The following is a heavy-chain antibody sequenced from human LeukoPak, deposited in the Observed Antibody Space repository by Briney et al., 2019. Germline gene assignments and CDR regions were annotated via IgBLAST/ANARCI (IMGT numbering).Heavy chain of an antibody. CDR2: ISSSSSTI. Sequence: PGGSLRLSCAASGFTFSSFGMNWVRQAPGKGLEWVSYISSSSSTIYYADSVKGRFTISRDNAKNSLYLQMNSLRAEDTAVYYCARGMYYYYYGMDVWGQGTTVTVSS. CDR1: GFTFSSFG. V-gene: IGHV3-48*01. J-gene: IGHJ6*02. D-gene: IGHD2-8*01. CDR3: ARGMYYYYYGMDV.